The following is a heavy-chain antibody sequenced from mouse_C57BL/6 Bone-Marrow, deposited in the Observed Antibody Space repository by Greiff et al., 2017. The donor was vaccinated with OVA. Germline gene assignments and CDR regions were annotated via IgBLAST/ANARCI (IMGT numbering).Heavy chain of an antibody. J-gene: IGHJ2*01. V-gene: IGHV1-64*01. CDR1: GYTFTSYW. D-gene: IGHD1-1*01. CDR3: VCAPLLAY. Sequence: QVQLKQSGAELVKPGASVKLSCTASGYTFTSYWMHWVKQRPGQGLEWIGMIHPNSGSTNYNEKFKSKATLTVDKSSSTAYMQLSSLTSEDSAVYYCVCAPLLAYWGQGTTLTVSS. CDR2: IHPNSGST.